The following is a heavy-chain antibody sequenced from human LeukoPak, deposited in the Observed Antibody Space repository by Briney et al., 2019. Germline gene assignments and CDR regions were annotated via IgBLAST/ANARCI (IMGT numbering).Heavy chain of an antibody. Sequence: GGSLRLSCAASGFTFSSYVMHWVRQAPGKGLEWVAVIWYDGSNKYYADSVKGRFTISRDNSKNTLYLQMNSLRAEDTAVYYCARDPGREAHTAMVPDYWGQGTLVTVSS. D-gene: IGHD5-18*01. CDR1: GFTFSSYV. V-gene: IGHV3-33*01. CDR2: IWYDGSNK. CDR3: ARDPGREAHTAMVPDY. J-gene: IGHJ4*02.